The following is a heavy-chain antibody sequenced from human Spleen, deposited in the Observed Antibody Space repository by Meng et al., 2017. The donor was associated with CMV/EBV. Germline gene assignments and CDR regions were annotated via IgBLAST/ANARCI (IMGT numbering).Heavy chain of an antibody. D-gene: IGHD3-3*01. V-gene: IGHV1-18*01. CDR2: ISAYNGNT. J-gene: IGHJ6*02. Sequence: ISWVRQAPGQGLEWMGWISAYNGNTNYAQKLQGRVTMTTDTSTSTAYMELRSLRSDDTAVYYCARDPQPYDFWSGYYDTYYYGIDVWGQGTTVTVSS. CDR3: ARDPQPYDFWSGYYDTYYYGIDV.